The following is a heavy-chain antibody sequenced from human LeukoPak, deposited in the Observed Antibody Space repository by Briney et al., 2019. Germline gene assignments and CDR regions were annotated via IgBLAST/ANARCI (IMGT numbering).Heavy chain of an antibody. Sequence: GRSLRLSCAASGFTFSSYGMHWVRQAPGKGLEWVAVIWYDGSNKYYADSVKGRFTISRDNSKNTLYLQMNSLRAEDTAVYYCAKVHSSSWEYYFDYWGQGTLVTVSS. J-gene: IGHJ4*02. CDR1: GFTFSSYG. CDR2: IWYDGSNK. CDR3: AKVHSSSWEYYFDY. D-gene: IGHD6-13*01. V-gene: IGHV3-33*06.